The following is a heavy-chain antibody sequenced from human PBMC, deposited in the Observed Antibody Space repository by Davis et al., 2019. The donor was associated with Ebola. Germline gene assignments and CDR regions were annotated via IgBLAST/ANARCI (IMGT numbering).Heavy chain of an antibody. CDR2: ISFNGAGT. V-gene: IGHV3-21*01. J-gene: IGHJ3*02. CDR3: VREANAFDI. CDR1: GLTFSHYG. Sequence: PGGSLRLSCVVSGLTFSHYGMAWVRQAPGKGLEWVSSISFNGAGTHYADSVKGRFTISRDDARNTVNLQMNRLRADDTAVYYCVREANAFDIWGQGTMVTVSS.